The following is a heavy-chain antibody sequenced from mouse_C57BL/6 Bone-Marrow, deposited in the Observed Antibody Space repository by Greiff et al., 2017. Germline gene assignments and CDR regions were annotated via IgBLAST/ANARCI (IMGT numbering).Heavy chain of an antibody. CDR3: ARNGITTCLDY. Sequence: VQLVESGPGLVQPSQSLSITCTVSGFSLTSYGVHWVRQSPGKGLEWLGVIWSGGSTDYNAAVISRLSISKDNSKGKVFFKMHSLQADDTAVYYCARNGITTCLDYWGQGTTLTVSS. D-gene: IGHD1-1*01. CDR2: IWSGGST. V-gene: IGHV2-2*01. CDR1: GFSLTSYG. J-gene: IGHJ2*01.